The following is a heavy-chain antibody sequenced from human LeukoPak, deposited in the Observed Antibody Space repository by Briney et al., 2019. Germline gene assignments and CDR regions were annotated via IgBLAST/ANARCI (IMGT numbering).Heavy chain of an antibody. CDR2: INPNSGGT. J-gene: IGHJ6*03. Sequence: GASVKVSCKASGYTFTGYYMHWVRQAPGQGLEWMGRINPNSGGTNYAQKFQGRVTMTRDTSISTAYMELSRLRSDDTAVYYCARAIRTHYYYYYMDVWGKGTTVTISS. CDR3: ARAIRTHYYYYYMDV. D-gene: IGHD3-3*02. CDR1: GYTFTGYY. V-gene: IGHV1-2*06.